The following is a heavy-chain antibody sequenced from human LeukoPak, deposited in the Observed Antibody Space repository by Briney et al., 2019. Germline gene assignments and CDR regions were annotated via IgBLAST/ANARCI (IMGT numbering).Heavy chain of an antibody. CDR3: ARELAFLRYGDNDAFDI. V-gene: IGHV4-39*07. CDR2: IYYSGGT. Sequence: PSETLSLTCTVSGFSISSSSYYWGWIRQPPGKGLEWIVSIYYSGGTYYNPSLKSRVTISVDTSKNQFSLKLSSVTAADTAVYYCARELAFLRYGDNDAFDIWGQGTMVTVSS. D-gene: IGHD4-17*01. CDR1: GFSISSSSYY. J-gene: IGHJ3*02.